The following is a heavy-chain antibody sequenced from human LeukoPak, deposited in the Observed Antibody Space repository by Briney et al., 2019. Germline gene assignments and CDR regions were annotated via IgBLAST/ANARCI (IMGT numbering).Heavy chain of an antibody. J-gene: IGHJ4*02. V-gene: IGHV2-5*02. CDR2: IYWDDDK. CDR3: AHLPNTKWLVAFDY. D-gene: IGHD6-19*01. CDR1: GFSLSTSEVG. Sequence: SGPTLVNPTQTLTLTCTFSGFSLSTSEVGVGWIRQPPGKALEWLALIYWDDDKRDISSLKRRVTITKDTSKNQVVLTMTNMDPVDTATYYCAHLPNTKWLVAFDYWGQGTLVTVSS.